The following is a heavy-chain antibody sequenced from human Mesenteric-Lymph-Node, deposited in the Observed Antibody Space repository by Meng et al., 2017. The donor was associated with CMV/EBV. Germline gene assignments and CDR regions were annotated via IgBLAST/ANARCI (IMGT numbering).Heavy chain of an antibody. CDR3: AKGAIVGVTAPDY. J-gene: IGHJ4*02. CDR1: GFTVSTNY. V-gene: IGHV3-53*01. CDR2: IYSGGTA. Sequence: GESLKISCAAPGFTVSTNYMTWVRQAPGKGLEWVSVIYSGGTAYYADSVKGRFTISRDISHNTLYLQMNSLRAEDTAVYHCAKGAIVGVTAPDYWGQGTLVTVSS. D-gene: IGHD3-3*01.